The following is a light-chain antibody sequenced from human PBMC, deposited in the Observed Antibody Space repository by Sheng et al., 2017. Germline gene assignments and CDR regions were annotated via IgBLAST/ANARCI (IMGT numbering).Light chain of an antibody. Sequence: SYDLTQPPSVSVSPGQTASITCSGDNLGDKFVCWYQQKPGQSPVLIIYQDNKRPAGMTERFSGSNSGNTATLTISGTQAMDEADFYCQAWDSGTVLFGGGTEADRP. J-gene: IGLJ2*01. V-gene: IGLV3-1*01. CDR1: NLGDKF. CDR2: QDN. CDR3: QAWDSGTVL.